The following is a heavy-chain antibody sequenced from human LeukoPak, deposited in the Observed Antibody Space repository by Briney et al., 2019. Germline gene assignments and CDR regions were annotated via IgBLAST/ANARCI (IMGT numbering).Heavy chain of an antibody. D-gene: IGHD3-22*01. V-gene: IGHV4-61*02. CDR2: IYTSGST. CDR3: ARAPHHYYDSSAKSYYFDY. CDR1: GGSISSGSYY. Sequence: SETLSLTCTVSGGSISSGSYYWSWIRQPAGKGLEWIGRIYTSGSTNYNPSLKSRVTISVDTSKNQFSLKLSSVTAADTAVYYCARAPHHYYDSSAKSYYFDYWGQGTLVTVSS. J-gene: IGHJ4*02.